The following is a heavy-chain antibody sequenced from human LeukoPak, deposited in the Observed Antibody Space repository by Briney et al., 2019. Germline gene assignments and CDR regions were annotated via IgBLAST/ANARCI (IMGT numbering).Heavy chain of an antibody. CDR1: GGTFSSYA. CDR3: ARDGYSGSPDVFDY. Sequence: ASVKVSCKASGGTFSSYAISWVRQAPGQGLEWMGGIIPIFGTANYAQKFQGRVTITADESTSTAYMELSSLRAEDTAVYYCARDGYSGSPDVFDYWGQGTLVTVSS. J-gene: IGHJ4*02. CDR2: IIPIFGTA. V-gene: IGHV1-69*13. D-gene: IGHD1-26*01.